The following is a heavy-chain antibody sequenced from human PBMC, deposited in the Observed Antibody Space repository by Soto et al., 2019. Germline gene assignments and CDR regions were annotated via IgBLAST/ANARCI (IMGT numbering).Heavy chain of an antibody. V-gene: IGHV3-23*01. CDR1: GFTVSSYA. Sequence: GGSLRLSCAASGFTVSSYAMSWVRQAPGKGLEWVSAISGSGGSTYYADSVKGRFTISRDNSKNTLYLQMNSLRAEDTAVYYCAQYAWASAAPGCFDPWGQGTLVPVSS. D-gene: IGHD6-13*01. J-gene: IGHJ5*02. CDR3: AQYAWASAAPGCFDP. CDR2: ISGSGGST.